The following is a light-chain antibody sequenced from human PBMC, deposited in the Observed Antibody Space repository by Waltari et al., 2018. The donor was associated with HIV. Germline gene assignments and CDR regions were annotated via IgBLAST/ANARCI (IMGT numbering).Light chain of an antibody. CDR2: LGS. J-gene: IGKJ3*01. CDR3: LQTLQTPLT. CDR1: QSLLQTNGYNY. Sequence: EIVMTQSPLSLPVTPGEPASISCRSSQSLLQTNGYNYLDWYLQKPGQSPQLLIYLGSNRASGVPDRFSGSGTGTDFTLKISRVEAEDVGTYYCLQTLQTPLTFGPGTKVDLK. V-gene: IGKV2-28*01.